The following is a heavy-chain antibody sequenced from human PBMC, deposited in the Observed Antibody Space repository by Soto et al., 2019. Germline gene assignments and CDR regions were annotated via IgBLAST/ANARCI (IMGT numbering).Heavy chain of an antibody. CDR3: ARTRYYGDYARTDY. CDR1: GFTFSSYS. J-gene: IGHJ4*02. V-gene: IGHV3-21*01. Sequence: EVQLVESGGGLVKPGGSLRLSCAASGFTFSSYSMNWVRQAPGKGLEWVSSISSSSSYIYYADSVKGRFTISRDNAKKALYLQMNSRRGEDTAVYYCARTRYYGDYARTDYWGQGTLVTVSS. CDR2: ISSSSSYI. D-gene: IGHD4-17*01.